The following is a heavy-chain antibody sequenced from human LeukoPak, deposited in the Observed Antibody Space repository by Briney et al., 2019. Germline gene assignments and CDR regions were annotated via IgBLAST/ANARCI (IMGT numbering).Heavy chain of an antibody. D-gene: IGHD3-9*01. CDR2: INHNGKTM. V-gene: IGHV3-48*02. J-gene: IGHJ4*02. Sequence: GGSLRLSCAASGFTFSSYVMSWVRQAPGKGLEWVSYINHNGKTMYYADSVKGRFTISRDNAKNSLYLQMNSLRDEDTAVYYCARDNDWAFDYWGQGTLVTVSS. CDR1: GFTFSSYV. CDR3: ARDNDWAFDY.